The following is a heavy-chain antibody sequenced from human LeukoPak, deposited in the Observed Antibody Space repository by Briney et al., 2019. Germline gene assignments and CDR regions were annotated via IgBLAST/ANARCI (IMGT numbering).Heavy chain of an antibody. CDR2: IRSDGSDT. Sequence: PGGSLRLSCAASGFTFSDTWMHWVRQAPGKGLVWVSRIRSDGSDTRYAESVKGRFTISRDNAKNTLYLQMNSLRAEDTAVYYCAKGLKAFSYWGQGTLVTVSS. V-gene: IGHV3-74*01. J-gene: IGHJ4*02. CDR1: GFTFSDTW. CDR3: AKGLKAFSY.